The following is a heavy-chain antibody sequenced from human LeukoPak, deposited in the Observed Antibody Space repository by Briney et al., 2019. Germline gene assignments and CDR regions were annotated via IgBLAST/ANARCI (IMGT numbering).Heavy chain of an antibody. V-gene: IGHV4-34*01. CDR1: GGSFSSYY. CDR3: ARPVRGP. CDR2: INHSGST. J-gene: IGHJ5*02. Sequence: SETLSLTCAVYGGSFSSYYWSWIRQPPGKGLEWIGEINHSGSTNYNPSLTSRVTISVDTSTNQFSLKVSSVTAADTAMYYCARPVRGPWGQGTLVTVSS.